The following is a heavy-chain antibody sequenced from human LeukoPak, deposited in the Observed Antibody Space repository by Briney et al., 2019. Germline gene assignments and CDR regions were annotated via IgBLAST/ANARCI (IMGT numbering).Heavy chain of an antibody. D-gene: IGHD2-15*01. CDR3: ARGREAPLNIVVVVAATTLFDY. J-gene: IGHJ4*02. Sequence: SETLSLTCSVSGVSISAYYWSWIRQPAGKGLEWIGRIYPGESIYASENTNYNPSLKSRVSMSGDTSKNQFSLKLSSVTAADTAVYYCARGREAPLNIVVVVAATTLFDYWGQGTLVTVSS. V-gene: IGHV4-4*07. CDR2: IYPGESIYASENT. CDR1: GVSISAYY.